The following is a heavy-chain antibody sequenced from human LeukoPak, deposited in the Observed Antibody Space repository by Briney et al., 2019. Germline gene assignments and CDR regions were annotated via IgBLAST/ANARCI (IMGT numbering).Heavy chain of an antibody. V-gene: IGHV3-74*01. CDR2: INSDGINT. Sequence: LPGGSLRLSCAASGFTFSNYWMHWVRQAPGKGLVWVSRINSDGINTSYADSVKGRFTISRDNAKNSLYLQMNSLRAEDTALYYCARDASRGAMWGQGTLVTVSS. D-gene: IGHD3-10*01. CDR3: ARDASRGAM. CDR1: GFTFSNYW. J-gene: IGHJ4*02.